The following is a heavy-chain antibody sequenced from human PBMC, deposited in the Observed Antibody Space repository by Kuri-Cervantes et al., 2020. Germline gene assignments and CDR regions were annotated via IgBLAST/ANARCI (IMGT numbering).Heavy chain of an antibody. V-gene: IGHV3-7*01. J-gene: IGHJ4*02. CDR1: GFTFISYW. CDR2: IQQDGSVK. D-gene: IGHD3-3*01. CDR3: AKGASLDF. Sequence: GGSLKISCAASGFTFISYWMNWVRQAPGKGLEWVATIQQDGSVKYYLDSVKGRFTISRDNSKNTLYLQMNSLRAEDTAVYYCAKGASLDFWGQGTLVTVSS.